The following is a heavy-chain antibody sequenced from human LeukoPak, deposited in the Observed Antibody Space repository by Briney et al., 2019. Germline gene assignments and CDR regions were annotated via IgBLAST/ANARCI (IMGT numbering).Heavy chain of an antibody. J-gene: IGHJ4*02. CDR2: ISSSSSYI. CDR3: ARDHSGWYYFGY. D-gene: IGHD6-19*01. Sequence: PGGSLRLSCAASGFTFSSYSMNWVRQAPGKGLEWVSSISSSSSYIYYADSVKGRFTISRDNAKNSLYLQMNSLRAEDTAVYYCARDHSGWYYFGYWGQGTLVTVSS. V-gene: IGHV3-21*01. CDR1: GFTFSSYS.